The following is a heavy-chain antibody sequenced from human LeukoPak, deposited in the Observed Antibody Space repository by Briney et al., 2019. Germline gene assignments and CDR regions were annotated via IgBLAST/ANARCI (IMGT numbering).Heavy chain of an antibody. D-gene: IGHD4-11*01. CDR1: GLTVSSKN. J-gene: IGHJ4*02. CDR2: IYSGGTT. V-gene: IGHV3-53*01. Sequence: GGSLRLSCAASGLTVSSKNMSWVRQAPGKGLEWVSGIYSGGTTKYAESVEGRFTISRDSTKNTLHLQMNSLRAEDTAVYYCAARDCSNSNCHVGVFDYWGQGTLVSVS. CDR3: AARDCSNSNCHVGVFDY.